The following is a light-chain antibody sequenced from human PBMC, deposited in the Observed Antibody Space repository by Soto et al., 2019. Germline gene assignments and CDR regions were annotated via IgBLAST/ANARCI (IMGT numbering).Light chain of an antibody. V-gene: IGLV2-14*01. CDR3: CSYTSTSTHV. CDR2: EVS. Sequence: QSVLTQPASVTGSPAQSNTISCTGTSSDVGGYNYVSWYQHHPGKAPKLIIYEVSYRPAGGSNRFSCSKSGNTSSLTISGLQADDDADYYCCSYTSTSTHVFGTRTNVTVL. J-gene: IGLJ1*01. CDR1: SSDVGGYNY.